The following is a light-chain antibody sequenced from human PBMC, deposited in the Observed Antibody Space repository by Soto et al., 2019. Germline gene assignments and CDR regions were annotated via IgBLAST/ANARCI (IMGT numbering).Light chain of an antibody. V-gene: IGKV3-15*01. CDR2: GGS. J-gene: IGKJ1*01. CDR1: QGVSRK. Sequence: DIVMTQSPATLSVAPGERVTFSCRASQGVSRKLAWYQHKPGQAPRLLISGGSTGATGIPARFSGSGSGTEFTLTISSLQSEDFAVYYCQQRSNWPWTFGQGTKVEIK. CDR3: QQRSNWPWT.